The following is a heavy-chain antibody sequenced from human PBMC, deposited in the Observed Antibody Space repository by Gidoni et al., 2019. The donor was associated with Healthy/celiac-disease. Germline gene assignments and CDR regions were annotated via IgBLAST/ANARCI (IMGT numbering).Heavy chain of an antibody. Sequence: QVQLQESGPGLVKPSQTLSLTCTVPGGSISSGGYYWSWIRQHPGKGLEWIGYIYYSGSTYYNPSLKSRVTISVDTSKNQFSLKLSSVTAADTAVYYCARDRYDILTGYNHFDYWGQGTLVTVSS. CDR3: ARDRYDILTGYNHFDY. D-gene: IGHD3-9*01. V-gene: IGHV4-31*03. CDR1: GGSISSGGYY. J-gene: IGHJ4*02. CDR2: IYYSGST.